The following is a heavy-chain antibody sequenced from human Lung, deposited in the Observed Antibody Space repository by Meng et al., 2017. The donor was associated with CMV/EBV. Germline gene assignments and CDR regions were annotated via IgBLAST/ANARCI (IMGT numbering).Heavy chain of an antibody. Sequence: SCAASGFTFRNYAMSWVRQTPGMGLEWVSLIGGNGRNTDYAASVKGRFTISRDNSKSTLYLQMNSLRAEDTAIYYCATYDLLTGPDYWGQGPLVTVSS. CDR2: IGGNGRNT. J-gene: IGHJ4*02. CDR1: GFTFRNYA. CDR3: ATYDLLTGPDY. V-gene: IGHV3-23*01. D-gene: IGHD3-9*01.